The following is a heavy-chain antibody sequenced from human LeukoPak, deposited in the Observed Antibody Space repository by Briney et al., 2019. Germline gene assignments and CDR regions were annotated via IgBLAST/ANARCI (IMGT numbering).Heavy chain of an antibody. V-gene: IGHV3-21*01. CDR2: ISISSSYI. Sequence: GGSLRLSCAASGFTFSSYSINWVRQAPGKGLEWVSAISISSSYIYYADSVRGRFTISRDNAKNSLYLQMNSLRAEDTAVYYCARGPQKNGHSSGYPGYFDFWGQGTLVTVSS. J-gene: IGHJ4*02. CDR3: ARGPQKNGHSSGYPGYFDF. CDR1: GFTFSSYS. D-gene: IGHD3-22*01.